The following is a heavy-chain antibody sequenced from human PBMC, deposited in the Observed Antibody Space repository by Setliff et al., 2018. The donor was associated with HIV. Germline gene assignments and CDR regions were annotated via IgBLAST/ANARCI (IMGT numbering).Heavy chain of an antibody. CDR2: IFSDDEK. V-gene: IGHV2-26*02. J-gene: IGHJ6*03. CDR3: AHRAIRPGYYYMDV. Sequence: ETLSLTCTLSGFSISSDGFYWNWIRQPPGKGLEWLTHIFSDDEKSYSTSLKSRLTVTKDTSKNQVVLTMTNMDPVDTATYYCAHRAIRPGYYYMDVWGKGTTVTVSS. CDR1: GFSISSDGFY.